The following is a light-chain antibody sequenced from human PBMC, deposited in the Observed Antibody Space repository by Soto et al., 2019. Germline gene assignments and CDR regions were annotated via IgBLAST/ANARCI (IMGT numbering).Light chain of an antibody. J-gene: IGKJ4*01. Sequence: EIVWTQSPATLSFSPGERATLSCRASQSVSSYLAWYQQTPGQAPRLLIYDASNRATGIPARFSGSGSGTDFTLTISSLEPEDFAVYYCQQRSNWPPLTFVGGTKVEIK. CDR2: DAS. CDR3: QQRSNWPPLT. CDR1: QSVSSY. V-gene: IGKV3-11*01.